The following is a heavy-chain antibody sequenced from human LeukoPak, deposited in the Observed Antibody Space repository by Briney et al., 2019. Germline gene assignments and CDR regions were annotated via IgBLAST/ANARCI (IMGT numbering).Heavy chain of an antibody. CDR3: ERRPERWPQNHRTLDN. CDR1: GGTFSSYA. CDR2: IIPIFGTA. V-gene: IGHV1-69*06. J-gene: IGHJ4*02. D-gene: IGHD5-24*01. Sequence: SVKVSCKASGGTFSSYAISWVRQAPGQGLEWMGGIIPIFGTANYAQKFRGRVTITADKSTSTAYMELSSQRLEDTAVYYCERRPERWPQNHRTLDNWGQGTLVTVSS.